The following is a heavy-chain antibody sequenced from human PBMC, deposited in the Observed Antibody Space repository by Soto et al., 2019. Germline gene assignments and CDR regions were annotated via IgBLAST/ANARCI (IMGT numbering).Heavy chain of an antibody. V-gene: IGHV4-30-2*01. CDR1: GGSISSGGYS. CDR2: IYHSGST. J-gene: IGHJ4*02. Sequence: SATLSLTCAVSGGSISSGGYSWSWIRQPTGKGLEWIGYIYHSGSTSYNPSLKSRVTISVDRSKNQFSLKLSSVTAADTAVYYRARGATWGYFDYWGQGTLVTVSS. CDR3: ARGATWGYFDY. D-gene: IGHD1-26*01.